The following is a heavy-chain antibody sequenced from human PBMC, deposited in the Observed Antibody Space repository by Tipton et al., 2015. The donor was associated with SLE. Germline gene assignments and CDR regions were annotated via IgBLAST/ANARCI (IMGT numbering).Heavy chain of an antibody. CDR1: GGSINTYF. Sequence: TLSLTCTVSGGSINTYFWSWVRQPPGKGLEWLGHIYYSGSTDYNPSLKSRVTISVDRSKSQFSLDLSSVTAADTAVYYCARGGFIAYYYYYMDVWGKGTTVTVSS. D-gene: IGHD3-16*02. V-gene: IGHV4-59*01. CDR3: ARGGFIAYYYYYMDV. CDR2: IYYSGST. J-gene: IGHJ6*03.